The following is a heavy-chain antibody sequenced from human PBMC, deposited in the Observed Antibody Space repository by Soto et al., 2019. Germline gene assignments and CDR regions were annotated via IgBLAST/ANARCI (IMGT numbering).Heavy chain of an antibody. CDR2: ISAYKGNT. Sequence: ASVKVSCKASGYTFTSYGISWVRQAPGQGLEWMGWISAYKGNTNYAQKLQGRVTMTTDTSTSTAYMELRSLRSDDTAVYYWARVSGRYSWNYKYGMDIRGQGTMVTVYS. D-gene: IGHD1-7*01. CDR3: ARVSGRYSWNYKYGMDI. CDR1: GYTFTSYG. V-gene: IGHV1-18*01. J-gene: IGHJ6*02.